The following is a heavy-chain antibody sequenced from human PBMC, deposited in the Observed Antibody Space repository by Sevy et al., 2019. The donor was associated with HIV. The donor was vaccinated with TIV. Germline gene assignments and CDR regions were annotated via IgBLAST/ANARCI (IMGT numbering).Heavy chain of an antibody. Sequence: SGPTLVKPTQTLTLTCTFSGFSLTTSGVGVGWIRQPPGKALEWLALIYWDDDKRYSPSLKSRRTITKDTSKNQVVLTMTNMDPVDTATYYCAHRPDNYDILTGYFPNWFDPWGQGTLVTVSS. J-gene: IGHJ5*02. CDR1: GFSLTTSGVG. CDR2: IYWDDDK. D-gene: IGHD3-9*01. CDR3: AHRPDNYDILTGYFPNWFDP. V-gene: IGHV2-5*02.